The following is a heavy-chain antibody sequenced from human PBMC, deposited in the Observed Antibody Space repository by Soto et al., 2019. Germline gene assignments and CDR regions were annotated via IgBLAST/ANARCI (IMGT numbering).Heavy chain of an antibody. Sequence: PGGSLRLSCAASGFTFNSYAISWVRQAPGKGLEWVSGISGSGGSTYYADSVKGRFTISRDNSKNTLYVQMNGLRAEDTAVYYCAKDWNIAAAGSRFFDYWGQGTLVTVSS. CDR1: GFTFNSYA. CDR3: AKDWNIAAAGSRFFDY. J-gene: IGHJ4*02. CDR2: ISGSGGST. V-gene: IGHV3-23*01. D-gene: IGHD6-13*01.